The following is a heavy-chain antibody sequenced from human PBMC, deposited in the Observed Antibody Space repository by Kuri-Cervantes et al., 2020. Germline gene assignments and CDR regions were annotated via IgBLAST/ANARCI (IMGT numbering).Heavy chain of an antibody. CDR2: IDPSGGST. D-gene: IGHD6-13*01. CDR3: ARGGGPYSSSWYDSYYMDV. Sequence: ASVKVSCKASGYTFTSYYMHWVRQAPGQGLEWMGIIDPSGGSTSYAQKLQGRVTMTRDTSTSTVYMELSSLRSEDTAVYYCARGGGPYSSSWYDSYYMDVWGKGTTVTVSS. V-gene: IGHV1-46*01. J-gene: IGHJ6*03. CDR1: GYTFTSYY.